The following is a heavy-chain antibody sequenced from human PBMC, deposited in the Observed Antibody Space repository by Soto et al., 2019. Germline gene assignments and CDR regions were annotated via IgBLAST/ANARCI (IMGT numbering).Heavy chain of an antibody. Sequence: GGSLRLSCAVSGFTITNAWMNWVRQAPGKGLEWVGRVKSKTDGETTDYAAPVKGRFTISRDDSKTTLYLQINSLKTEDTAVYYCTLRSCSDTGCYSSQFLPYFDYWGQGVLVTVSS. D-gene: IGHD2-2*01. V-gene: IGHV3-15*07. CDR1: GFTITNAW. CDR3: TLRSCSDTGCYSSQFLPYFDY. J-gene: IGHJ4*02. CDR2: VKSKTDGETT.